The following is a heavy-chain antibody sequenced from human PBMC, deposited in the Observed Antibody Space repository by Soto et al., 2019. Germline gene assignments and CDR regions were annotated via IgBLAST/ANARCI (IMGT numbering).Heavy chain of an antibody. Sequence: EVQLLESGGGLVQPGGSLRLSCAASGFTFSSYAMRWVRQAPGKGLEWVSAISGSGGSTYYADSVKGRFTISRDNSKNPLYLQMNSLRAADTAVYYCARLGRGSSSDYWGQGTLLTVAS. CDR1: GFTFSSYA. J-gene: IGHJ4*02. CDR3: ARLGRGSSSDY. V-gene: IGHV3-23*01. CDR2: ISGSGGST. D-gene: IGHD6-6*01.